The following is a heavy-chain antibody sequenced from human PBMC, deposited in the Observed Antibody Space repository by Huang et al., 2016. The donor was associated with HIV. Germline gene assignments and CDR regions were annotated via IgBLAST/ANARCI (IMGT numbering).Heavy chain of an antibody. J-gene: IGHJ4*02. D-gene: IGHD2-21*02. CDR3: ATDLGGYSFDY. CDR1: GFSFSHYG. V-gene: IGHV3-30*02. CDR2: IRFDGGNK. Sequence: QEQLVESGGGVVQPGGSLSFSCATAGFSFSHYGMHWVRQASGKGREWVACIRFDGGNKHYADSAKGRFTISRDNSKKMLFLEMNSLRGDDTAFYYCATDLGGYSFDYWGQEALVSVSS.